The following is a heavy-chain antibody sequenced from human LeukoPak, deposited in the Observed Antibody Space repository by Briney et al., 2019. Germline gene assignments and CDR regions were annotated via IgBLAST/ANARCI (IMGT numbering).Heavy chain of an antibody. CDR3: ARHGTVTHRFDY. D-gene: IGHD4-17*01. J-gene: IGHJ4*02. CDR1: GGSISSNPYY. Sequence: PSETLSLTCTVSGGSISSNPYYWGWIRQPPGKGLEWIGTIFYSGSPYYNPSLKSRVTISVDSSKNQCSLKLSSVTAADTAVYYCARHGTVTHRFDYWGQGTLVTVSS. V-gene: IGHV4-39*01. CDR2: IFYSGSP.